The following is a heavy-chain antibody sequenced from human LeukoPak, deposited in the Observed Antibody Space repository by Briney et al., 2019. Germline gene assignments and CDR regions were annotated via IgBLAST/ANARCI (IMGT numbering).Heavy chain of an antibody. Sequence: GGSLRLSCAASGFTFSSYAMSWVRQAPGKGLEWVSAISGSGGSTYYADSVKGRFTISRDNSKNTLYLQMNSLRAEDTAVYYCAKEQGAGGIVVVVAASGAFDIWGQGTMVTVSS. J-gene: IGHJ3*02. D-gene: IGHD2-15*01. V-gene: IGHV3-23*01. CDR3: AKEQGAGGIVVVVAASGAFDI. CDR1: GFTFSSYA. CDR2: ISGSGGST.